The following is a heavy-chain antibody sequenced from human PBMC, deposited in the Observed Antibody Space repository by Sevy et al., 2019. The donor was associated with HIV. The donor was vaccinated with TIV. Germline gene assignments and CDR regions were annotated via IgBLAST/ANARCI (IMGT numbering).Heavy chain of an antibody. J-gene: IGHJ4*02. Sequence: GGSLRLSCAASGFTFSDYYMSWIRQAPGKGLEWVSYISSSGSTIYYADSVKGRFTISRDNAKNPLYLQMNSLRAEDTAVYYCARERVVVVAAIYYFDYWGQGTLVTVSS. CDR3: ARERVVVVAAIYYFDY. V-gene: IGHV3-11*01. CDR2: ISSSGSTI. D-gene: IGHD2-15*01. CDR1: GFTFSDYY.